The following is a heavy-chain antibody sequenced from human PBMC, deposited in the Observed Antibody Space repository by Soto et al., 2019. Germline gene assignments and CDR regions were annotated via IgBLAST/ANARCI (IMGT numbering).Heavy chain of an antibody. CDR1: GYTFTSYG. CDR3: ARDRAAPTRITIFGVVIDYYGMDV. Sequence: AASVKVSCKASGYTFTSYGISWVRQAPGQGLEWMGWISAYNGNTNYAQKLQGRVTMTTDTSTSTAYMELRGLRSDDTAVYYCARDRAAPTRITIFGVVIDYYGMDVWGQGTTVTVSS. J-gene: IGHJ6*02. V-gene: IGHV1-18*01. CDR2: ISAYNGNT. D-gene: IGHD3-3*01.